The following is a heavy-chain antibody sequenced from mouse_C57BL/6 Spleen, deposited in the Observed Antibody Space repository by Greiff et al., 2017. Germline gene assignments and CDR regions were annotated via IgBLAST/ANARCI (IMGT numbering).Heavy chain of an antibody. CDR3: ARQFNWGLAY. D-gene: IGHD4-1*01. J-gene: IGHJ3*01. CDR1: GYAFSSYW. CDR2: IYPGDGDT. V-gene: IGHV1-80*01. Sequence: QVHVKQSGAELVKPGASVKISCKASGYAFSSYWMNWVKQRPGKGLEWIGQIYPGDGDTNYNGKFKGKATLTADKSSSTAYMQLSSLTSEDSAVYFCARQFNWGLAYWGQGTLVTVSA.